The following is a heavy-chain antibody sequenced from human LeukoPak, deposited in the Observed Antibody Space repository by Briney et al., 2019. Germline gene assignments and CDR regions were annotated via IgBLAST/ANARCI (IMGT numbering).Heavy chain of an antibody. D-gene: IGHD6-13*01. CDR1: GFTFDDYA. J-gene: IGHJ1*01. Sequence: GGSLRLSCAPSGFTFDDYAMHWVRPAPGEGLEWVSGIRWNSGSIGYADYVKGRFTISRDNAKNSLYLQMTSLRAEDIALYYYAKHSHSGSSTVRLSYYHHWGQGTLVTVSS. CDR2: IRWNSGSI. CDR3: AKHSHSGSSTVRLSYYHH. V-gene: IGHV3-9*03.